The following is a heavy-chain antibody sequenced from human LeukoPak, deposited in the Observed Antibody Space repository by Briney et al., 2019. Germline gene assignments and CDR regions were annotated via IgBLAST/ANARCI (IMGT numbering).Heavy chain of an antibody. Sequence: GGSLRLSCAASGFTVSSNYMSWVRQAPGKGLEWVSVIYSGGSTYYADSVKGRFTISRDNSKNTLYLQMNSLRAEDTAVYYCARDSHYDILTGYFHFDYWGQGTLVTVSS. D-gene: IGHD3-9*01. CDR1: GFTVSSNY. CDR3: ARDSHYDILTGYFHFDY. V-gene: IGHV3-53*01. J-gene: IGHJ4*02. CDR2: IYSGGST.